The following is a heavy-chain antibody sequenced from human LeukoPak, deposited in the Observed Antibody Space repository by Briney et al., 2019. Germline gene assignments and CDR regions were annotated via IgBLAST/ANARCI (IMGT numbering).Heavy chain of an antibody. J-gene: IGHJ4*02. V-gene: IGHV3-9*03. CDR1: GFTFDDYA. CDR2: ISWNSGSI. Sequence: PGGSLRLSCAASGFTFDDYAMHWVRQAPGKGLEWVSGISWNSGSIVYADSVKGRFTISRDNAKNSLYLQMNSLRAEDMALYYCAKGWYSSGSDYFDYWGQGTLVTVSS. D-gene: IGHD6-19*01. CDR3: AKGWYSSGSDYFDY.